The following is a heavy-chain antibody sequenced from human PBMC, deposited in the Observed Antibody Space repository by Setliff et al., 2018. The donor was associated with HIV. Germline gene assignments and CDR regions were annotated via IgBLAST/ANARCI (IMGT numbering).Heavy chain of an antibody. Sequence: ASVKVSCKTSGGTFRSQAISWVRQAPGQGLEWMGGLISMFKIPQIAQKFQGRVIVTAETSTSTAYMELTSLRSDDTAVYYCASEGITMVRGAIIRSAFDIWGQGTMVTVSS. CDR1: GGTFRSQA. CDR2: LISMFKIP. D-gene: IGHD3-10*01. V-gene: IGHV1-69*10. J-gene: IGHJ3*02. CDR3: ASEGITMVRGAIIRSAFDI.